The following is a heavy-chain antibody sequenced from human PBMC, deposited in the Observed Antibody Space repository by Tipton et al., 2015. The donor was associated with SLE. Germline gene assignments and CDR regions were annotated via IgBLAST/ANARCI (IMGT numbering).Heavy chain of an antibody. J-gene: IGHJ4*02. D-gene: IGHD3-10*01. CDR1: GGSISSSSYY. V-gene: IGHV4-39*01. CDR2: IFYSGTT. Sequence: TLSLTCTVSGGSISSSSYYWGWIRQPPGKGLEWIGSIFYSGTTYYNPSLKSRVTISVDTSKNQFSLRLSSVTAADTTVYYCARLSMGVTVFDYWGQGTLVTVSS. CDR3: ARLSMGVTVFDY.